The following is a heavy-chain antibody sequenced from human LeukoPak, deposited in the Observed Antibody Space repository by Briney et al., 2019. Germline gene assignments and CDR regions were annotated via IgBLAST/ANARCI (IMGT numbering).Heavy chain of an antibody. CDR3: ARARYYYDSSGYHYYYYYYMDV. CDR1: GGSISSGDYY. CDR2: IYYSGST. D-gene: IGHD3-22*01. V-gene: IGHV4-30-4*08. J-gene: IGHJ6*03. Sequence: SQTLSLTCTVSGGSISSGDYYWSWIRQPPGKGLEWIGYIYYSGSTYYNPSLKSRVTISVDTSKSQFSLKLSSVTAADTAVYYCARARYYYDSSGYHYYYYYYMDVWGKGTTVTVSS.